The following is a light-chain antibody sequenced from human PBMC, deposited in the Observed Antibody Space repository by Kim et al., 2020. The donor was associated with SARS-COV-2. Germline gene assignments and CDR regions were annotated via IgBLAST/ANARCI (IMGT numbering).Light chain of an antibody. Sequence: SYELTQPPSVSVSPGQTASITCSGDKLGDKYACWYQQKPGQSPVLVIYQDSKRPSRIPERFSGSNSGNTATLTISGTQAMDEADYYCQAWDSSTIRVFGG. CDR2: QDS. J-gene: IGLJ3*02. CDR1: KLGDKY. CDR3: QAWDSSTIRV. V-gene: IGLV3-1*01.